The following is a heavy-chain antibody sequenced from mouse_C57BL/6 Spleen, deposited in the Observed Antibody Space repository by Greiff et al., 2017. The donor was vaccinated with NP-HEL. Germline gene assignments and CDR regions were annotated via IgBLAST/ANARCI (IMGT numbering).Heavy chain of an antibody. CDR3: ARRERVYYYGSSLYYFDY. CDR1: GFSLSTSGMG. D-gene: IGHD1-1*01. CDR2: IYWDDDK. J-gene: IGHJ2*01. V-gene: IGHV8-12*01. Sequence: QVTLKESGPGILQSSQTLSLTCSFSGFSLSTSGMGVSWIRQPSGKGLEWLAHIYWDDDKRYNPSLKSRLTISKDTSRNQVFLKITSVDTADTATYYCARRERVYYYGSSLYYFDYWGQGTTLTVSS.